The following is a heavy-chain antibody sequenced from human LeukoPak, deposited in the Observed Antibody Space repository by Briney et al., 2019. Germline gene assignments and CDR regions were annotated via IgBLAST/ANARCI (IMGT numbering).Heavy chain of an antibody. D-gene: IGHD5-18*01. J-gene: IGHJ5*02. V-gene: IGHV3-64D*09. CDR1: GFTFSSYA. Sequence: PGGSLRLSCSASGFTFSSYAMHWVRQAPGKGLEYVSAISSNGGSTYYADSVKGRFTISRDNSKNTLYLQMSSLRAEDTAVYYCVIEGFIGYSYGSGWFDPWGQGTLVTVSS. CDR3: VIEGFIGYSYGSGWFDP. CDR2: ISSNGGST.